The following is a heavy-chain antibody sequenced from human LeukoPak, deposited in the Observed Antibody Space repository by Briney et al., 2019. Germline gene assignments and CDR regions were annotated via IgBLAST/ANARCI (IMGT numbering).Heavy chain of an antibody. Sequence: SETLSLTCTVSGGSISSYYWSWTRQPAGKGLEWIGRIYTSGSTNYNPPLKSRVTMSVDTSKNQFSLKLSSVTAADTAVYYCARCPPVFSSGYWGPYYYYMDVWGKGTTVTVSS. V-gene: IGHV4-4*07. CDR1: GGSISSYY. J-gene: IGHJ6*03. CDR3: ARCPPVFSSGYWGPYYYYMDV. CDR2: IYTSGST. D-gene: IGHD3-22*01.